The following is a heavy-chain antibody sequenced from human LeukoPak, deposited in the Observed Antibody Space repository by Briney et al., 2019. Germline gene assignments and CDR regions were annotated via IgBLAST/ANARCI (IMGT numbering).Heavy chain of an antibody. D-gene: IGHD6-13*01. Sequence: SETLSLTCAVYGGSFSGYYWSWIRQPPGKGLERIGEINHSGSTNYNPSLKSRVTISVDTSKNQFSLKLSSVTAADTAVYYCARVYPPLAAAGTGVDYWGQGTLVTVSS. CDR1: GGSFSGYY. V-gene: IGHV4-34*01. J-gene: IGHJ4*02. CDR3: ARVYPPLAAAGTGVDY. CDR2: INHSGST.